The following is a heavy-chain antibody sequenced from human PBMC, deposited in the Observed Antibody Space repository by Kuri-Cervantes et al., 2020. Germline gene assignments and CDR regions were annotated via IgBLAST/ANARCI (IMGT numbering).Heavy chain of an antibody. D-gene: IGHD3-10*01. V-gene: IGHV1-18*01. J-gene: IGHJ4*02. CDR2: ISAYNGNT. CDR1: GYTFTNYG. CDR3: ARDLAGDY. Sequence: ASVKVSCKASGYTFTNYGLTWVRQAPGQGLEWMGWISAYNGNTNSAQKLQGRVTMTTDTSTSTAYMELRSLRSDDTAVYYCARDLAGDYWGQGTLVTVSS.